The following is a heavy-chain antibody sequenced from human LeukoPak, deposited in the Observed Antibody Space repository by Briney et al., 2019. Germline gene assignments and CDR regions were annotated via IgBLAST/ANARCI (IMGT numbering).Heavy chain of an antibody. D-gene: IGHD3-22*01. CDR1: GFTFTSSA. CDR3: ASLYYYDSSGYSTSRAFGI. Sequence: ASAKVSCKASGFTFTSSAVQWVRQARGQRLEWIGWIVVGSGNTNYAQKFQEGVTITRDMSTSTAYMELSSLRSEDTAVYYCASLYYYDSSGYSTSRAFGIWGQGTMVTVSS. V-gene: IGHV1-58*01. J-gene: IGHJ3*02. CDR2: IVVGSGNT.